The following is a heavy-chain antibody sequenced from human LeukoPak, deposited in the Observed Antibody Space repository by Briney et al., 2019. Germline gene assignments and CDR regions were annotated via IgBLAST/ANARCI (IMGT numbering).Heavy chain of an antibody. CDR3: AGGVRPTSFDY. V-gene: IGHV4-61*02. D-gene: IGHD2-8*02. J-gene: IGHJ4*02. Sequence: SQTLSLTCTVSGGSISSAGYYWTWIRQPAGKGLEWIGRTYTSGYTNYNPSLKSRVTISVDTSKNQFSLKLSSVTAADTAVYYCAGGVRPTSFDYWGQGTLVTVSS. CDR2: TYTSGYT. CDR1: GGSISSAGYY.